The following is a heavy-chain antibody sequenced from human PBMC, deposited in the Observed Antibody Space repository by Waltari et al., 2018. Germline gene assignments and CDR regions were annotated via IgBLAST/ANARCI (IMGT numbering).Heavy chain of an antibody. D-gene: IGHD3-9*01. V-gene: IGHV4-38-2*01. CDR2: LYHRGNT. CDR3: VRRHWEAGYYRDQ. Sequence: QVQLQESGPGLVNPSETLSLTCAVPAIPFNRGFFWGWFRPAPGGGLEWMGSLYHRGNTYYNPSLESRVTISRDTSKNQFSLKVRSVTAADTALDYCVRRHWEAGYYRDQWGPGTLVTVSS. CDR1: AIPFNRGFF. J-gene: IGHJ4*02.